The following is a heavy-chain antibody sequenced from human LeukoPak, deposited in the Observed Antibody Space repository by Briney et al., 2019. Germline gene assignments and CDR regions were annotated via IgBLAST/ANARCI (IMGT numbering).Heavy chain of an antibody. CDR2: IHSSGAT. V-gene: IGHV3-53*01. CDR1: GFTGSNNY. D-gene: IGHD2-8*01. J-gene: IGHJ4*02. Sequence: GGSLRLSCAASGFTGSNNYVSWVRQAPGMGLEWVSAIHSSGATCYADSVKGRFTISRDTSKNTLYLQISSLRVEDTAVYYCARRHCTTANCFLIDYWGQGTLVTVSS. CDR3: ARRHCTTANCFLIDY.